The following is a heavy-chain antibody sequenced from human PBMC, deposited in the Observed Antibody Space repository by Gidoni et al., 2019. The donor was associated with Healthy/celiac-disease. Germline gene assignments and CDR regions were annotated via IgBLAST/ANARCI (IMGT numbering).Heavy chain of an antibody. CDR2: INHSGST. V-gene: IGHV4-34*01. Sequence: QVQLQQWGAGLLKPSETLSLTCAVYGGSFSGYYWSWIRQPPGKGLEGIGEINHSGSTTYNPSLKSRVTRSVDTSKNQFSLKLSSVTAADTAVYYCARGPTQGMVYAPDGFDPWGQGTLVTVSS. CDR3: ARGPTQGMVYAPDGFDP. D-gene: IGHD2-8*01. J-gene: IGHJ5*02. CDR1: GGSFSGYY.